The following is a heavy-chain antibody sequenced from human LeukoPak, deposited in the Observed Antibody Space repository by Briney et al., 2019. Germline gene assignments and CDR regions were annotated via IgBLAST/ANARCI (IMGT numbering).Heavy chain of an antibody. CDR3: ARRAGAYSHPYDY. V-gene: IGHV3-23*01. CDR1: GFTLSSYA. Sequence: GSLRLSCAASGFTLSSYAMSWVRQAPGKGLEWVSAISDSGNTYHADSVKGRFTISRDNSKNTLYLQMNSLRAEDTAVYYCARRAGAYSHPYDYWGQGTLVTVSS. D-gene: IGHD4/OR15-4a*01. J-gene: IGHJ4*02. CDR2: ISDSGNT.